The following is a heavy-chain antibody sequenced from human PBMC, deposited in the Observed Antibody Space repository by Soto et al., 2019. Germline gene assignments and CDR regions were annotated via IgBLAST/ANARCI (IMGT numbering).Heavy chain of an antibody. CDR2: ISYDGSNK. D-gene: IGHD6-6*01. Sequence: PGGSLRLSCAASGFTFSSYAMHWVRQAPGKGLEWVAVISYDGSNKYYADSVKGRFTISRDNSKNTLYLQMNSLRAEATAVYYCARGPLIAARRGSSPPFDYLGQGIVFTGSS. CDR1: GFTFSSYA. J-gene: IGHJ4*02. V-gene: IGHV3-30-3*01. CDR3: ARGPLIAARRGSSPPFDY.